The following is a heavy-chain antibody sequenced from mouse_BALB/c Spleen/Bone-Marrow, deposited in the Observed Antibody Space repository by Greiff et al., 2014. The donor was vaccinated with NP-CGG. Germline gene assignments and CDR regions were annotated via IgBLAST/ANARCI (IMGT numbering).Heavy chain of an antibody. CDR1: GFTFSNYW. D-gene: IGHD1-1*01. J-gene: IGHJ2*01. CDR2: IRLKSNNYAT. Sequence: VQLKQSGGDLVQPGGSMKLSCVASGFTFSNYWMNWVRQSPEKGLEWVAEIRLKSNNYATHYAESVKGRFTISRDDSKSSVYLQMNNLRAEDTGIYYCTRSLRLFDYWGQGTTLTVSS. V-gene: IGHV6-6*02. CDR3: TRSLRLFDY.